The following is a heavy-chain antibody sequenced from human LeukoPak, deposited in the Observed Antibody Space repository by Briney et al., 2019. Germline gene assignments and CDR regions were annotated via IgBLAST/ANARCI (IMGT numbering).Heavy chain of an antibody. CDR2: INHSGST. Sequence: SETLSLTCAVYGGSFSGYYWSWIRQPPGKGLEWIGEINHSGSTNYNPSLKSRVTISVDTSKNQFSLNLNSLTAADTAVYYCAMTTVVTTDPYFDYWGQGTLVTVSS. J-gene: IGHJ4*02. CDR3: AMTTVVTTDPYFDY. CDR1: GGSFSGYY. V-gene: IGHV4-34*01. D-gene: IGHD4-23*01.